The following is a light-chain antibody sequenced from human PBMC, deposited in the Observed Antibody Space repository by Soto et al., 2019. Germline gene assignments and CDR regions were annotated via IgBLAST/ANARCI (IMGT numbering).Light chain of an antibody. CDR2: DAS. CDR3: QQYGSSRT. Sequence: EIVLTQSPGTLSLSPGERATLSCRASQSVSSSYLAWYQQKRGQAPRLLIYDASSRASGIPARFSGRGSGTDFTLTISRLEPEDFAVYYCQQYGSSRTFGQGTKVDIK. V-gene: IGKV3-20*01. J-gene: IGKJ1*01. CDR1: QSVSSSY.